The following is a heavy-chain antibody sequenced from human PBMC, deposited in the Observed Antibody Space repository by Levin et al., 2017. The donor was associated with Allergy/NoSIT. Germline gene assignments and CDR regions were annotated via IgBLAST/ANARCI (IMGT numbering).Heavy chain of an antibody. Sequence: PGGSLRLSCTASGFTFGDYAMSWFRQAPGKGLEWVGFIRSKAYAGTTEYAASVKGRFTISRDDSKSIAYLQMNSLKTEDTAVYYCIRGRGCSSTSCYGWFDPWGQGTLVTVSS. D-gene: IGHD2-2*01. V-gene: IGHV3-49*03. CDR3: IRGRGCSSTSCYGWFDP. CDR1: GFTFGDYA. CDR2: IRSKAYAGTT. J-gene: IGHJ5*02.